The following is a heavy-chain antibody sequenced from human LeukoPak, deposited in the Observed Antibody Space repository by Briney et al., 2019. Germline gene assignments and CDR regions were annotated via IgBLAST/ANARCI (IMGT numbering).Heavy chain of an antibody. D-gene: IGHD5-12*01. CDR1: GFTFSSYS. V-gene: IGHV3-48*01. J-gene: IGHJ6*02. CDR2: ISSSSSTI. CDR3: AKDREWLRSNYYYGMDV. Sequence: GGSLRLSCAASGFTFSSYSMNWVRQAPGKGLEWVSYISSSSSTIYYADSVKGRFTISRDNAKNSLYLQMNSLRAEDTAVYYCAKDREWLRSNYYYGMDVWGQGTTVTVSS.